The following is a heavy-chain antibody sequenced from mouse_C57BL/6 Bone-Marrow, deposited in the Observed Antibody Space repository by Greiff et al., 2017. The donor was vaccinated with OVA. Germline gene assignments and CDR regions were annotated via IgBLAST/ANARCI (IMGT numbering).Heavy chain of an antibody. D-gene: IGHD2-1*01. V-gene: IGHV1-4*01. Sequence: VKLVESGAELARPGASVKMSCKASGYTFTSYTMHWVKQRPGQGLEWIGYINPSSGYTKYNQKFKDKATLTADKSSSTAYMQLSSLTSEDSAVYYCASLYYGNYWGQGTTLTVSS. CDR2: INPSSGYT. CDR1: GYTFTSYT. J-gene: IGHJ2*01. CDR3: ASLYYGNY.